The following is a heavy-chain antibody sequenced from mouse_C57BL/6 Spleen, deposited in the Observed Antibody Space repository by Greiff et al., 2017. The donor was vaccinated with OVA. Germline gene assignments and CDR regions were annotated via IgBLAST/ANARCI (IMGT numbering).Heavy chain of an antibody. J-gene: IGHJ2*01. D-gene: IGHD1-1*01. V-gene: IGHV1-42*01. CDR2: LNPSTGGT. CDR3: ARRLPPIYYYGSSFDY. Sequence: VQLQPPRHHLVKPGASVKISCKASVYSFTGYYMNWVKQSPEKSLEWIGELNPSTGGTTYNQKFKAKATLTVDKSSSTAYMQLKSLTSEDSAVYYCARRLPPIYYYGSSFDYWGQGTTLTVSS. CDR1: VYSFTGYY.